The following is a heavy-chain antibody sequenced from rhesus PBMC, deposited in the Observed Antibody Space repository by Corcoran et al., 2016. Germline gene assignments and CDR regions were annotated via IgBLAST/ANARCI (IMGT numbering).Heavy chain of an antibody. CDR2: ISYTGKTI. CDR3: TRSDCSSTYCSYSQDSLDV. J-gene: IGHJ5-2*02. V-gene: IGHV3-136*01. D-gene: IGHD2-15*01. Sequence: EVQLGESGGGLVQPGGSLRLSCAASGFTFSSYDLSWVRPAPGKGREWVSYISYTGKTIYYADSVKGRFTISRDNAKNSLSLQMSSLRAEDTAVYYCTRSDCSSTYCSYSQDSLDVWGRGVLVTVSS. CDR1: GFTFSSYD.